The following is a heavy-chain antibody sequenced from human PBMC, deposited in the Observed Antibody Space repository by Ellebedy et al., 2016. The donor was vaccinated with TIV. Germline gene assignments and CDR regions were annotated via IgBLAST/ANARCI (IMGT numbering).Heavy chain of an antibody. CDR1: GGTFSSYA. CDR2: IIPIFGTA. V-gene: IGHV1-69*05. D-gene: IGHD6-19*01. Sequence: SVKVSCXASGGTFSSYAISWVRQAPGQGLEWMGGIIPIFGTANYAQKLQGRVTMTTDTSTSTAYMELRSLRSDDTAVYYCARDYSSGWTFSPWGQGTLVTVSS. J-gene: IGHJ5*02. CDR3: ARDYSSGWTFSP.